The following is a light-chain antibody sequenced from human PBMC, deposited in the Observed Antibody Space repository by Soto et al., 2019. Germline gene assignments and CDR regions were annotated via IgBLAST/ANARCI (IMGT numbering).Light chain of an antibody. CDR1: QSVSSN. Sequence: EIVMTQSPTTLSVSPGERATLSCRASQSVSSNLAWYQQKPGQALRLLIYDASTRATTIPARFSGSGSGTEFTLTISSLQSEDFAVYYCQQYNNWPPMYTFGQGTKLEIK. V-gene: IGKV3-15*01. J-gene: IGKJ2*01. CDR2: DAS. CDR3: QQYNNWPPMYT.